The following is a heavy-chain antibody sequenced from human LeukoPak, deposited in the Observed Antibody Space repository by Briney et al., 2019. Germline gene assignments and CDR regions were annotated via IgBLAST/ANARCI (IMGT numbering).Heavy chain of an antibody. J-gene: IGHJ6*02. CDR3: ARGRRYSGLVGHFYYHNMDV. D-gene: IGHD5-12*01. CDR2: IDHSGST. CDR1: GGSFSGYY. V-gene: IGHV4-34*01. Sequence: SETLSLTCAVYGGSFSGYYWSWIRQPPGEGLEWIGEIDHSGSTNYNPSLKSRVTISVDTSKNQFSLKLTSVTAADTAVYYCARGRRYSGLVGHFYYHNMDVWGQGTTVTVSS.